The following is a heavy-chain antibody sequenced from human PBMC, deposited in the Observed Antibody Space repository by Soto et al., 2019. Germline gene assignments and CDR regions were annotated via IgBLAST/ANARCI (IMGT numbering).Heavy chain of an antibody. CDR1: RFTFSNYA. CDR2: ITGSGDYT. Sequence: EVQLLESGGGLAQPGASLRLSCAASRFTFSNYAMSWVRQAPGKGLEWVSSITGSGDYTYYADSVKGRFTISRDNSKNTLYLQMNSLRAGDTAVYYCAKARYFDSTGYLYYFDYWGQGTLITVSS. V-gene: IGHV3-23*01. J-gene: IGHJ4*02. D-gene: IGHD3-22*01. CDR3: AKARYFDSTGYLYYFDY.